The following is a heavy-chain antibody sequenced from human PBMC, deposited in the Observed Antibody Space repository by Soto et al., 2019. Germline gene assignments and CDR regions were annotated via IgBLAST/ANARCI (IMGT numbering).Heavy chain of an antibody. CDR3: ARGRIRYFDWLSEPGAFDI. V-gene: IGHV1-58*01. J-gene: IGHJ3*02. CDR2: IVVGSGNT. CDR1: GFTFTSSA. D-gene: IGHD3-9*01. Sequence: SVKVSCKASGFTFTSSAVQWVRQARGQRLEWIGWIVVGSGNTNYAQKFQERVTITRDMSTSTAYMELSSLRAEDTAVYYCARGRIRYFDWLSEPGAFDIWGQGTMVTVSS.